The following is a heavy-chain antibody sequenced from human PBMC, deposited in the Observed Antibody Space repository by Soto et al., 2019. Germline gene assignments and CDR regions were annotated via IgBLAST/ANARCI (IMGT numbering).Heavy chain of an antibody. CDR2: MNPNSANR. D-gene: IGHD1-20*01. Sequence: QVQLVQSGAEVKKPGASVKVSCKASGYTFPSYDINWVRQAAGQGLEWMGWMNPNSANRGYAQKFQGRVTMTRNTSISPAYMEPSSLRSEDPAVYYCASEVSGWFAPWGQGTRVTVSS. J-gene: IGHJ5*02. CDR3: ASEVSGWFAP. V-gene: IGHV1-8*01. CDR1: GYTFPSYD.